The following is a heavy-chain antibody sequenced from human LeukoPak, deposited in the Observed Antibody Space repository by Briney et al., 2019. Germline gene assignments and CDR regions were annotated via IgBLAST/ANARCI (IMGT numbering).Heavy chain of an antibody. CDR2: IYYSGST. CDR3: ARETQHIVVVPAAQKYYYYYYMDV. J-gene: IGHJ6*03. V-gene: IGHV4-39*02. D-gene: IGHD2-2*01. Sequence: PSETLSLTCTVSGGSISSSSYYWGWIRQPPGKGLEWIGSIYYSGSTYYNPSLKSRVTISVDTSKNQFSLKLSSVTAADTAVYYCARETQHIVVVPAAQKYYYYYYMDVWGKGTTVTVSS. CDR1: GGSISSSSYY.